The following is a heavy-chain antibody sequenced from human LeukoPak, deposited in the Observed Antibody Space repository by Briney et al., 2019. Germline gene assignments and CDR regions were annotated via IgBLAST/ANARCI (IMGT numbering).Heavy chain of an antibody. CDR3: ARRDGSVAGYNWFDP. J-gene: IGHJ5*02. V-gene: IGHV4-34*01. CDR2: INHSGST. CDR1: GGSFSGYY. Sequence: TSETLSLTCGVYGGSFSGYYWSWIRQPPGKGLEWIGEINHSGSTNYNTSLKSRVTISVDTSKNQFSLKLSSVTAADTAVYYCARRDGSVAGYNWFDPWGQGTLVTVSS. D-gene: IGHD6-19*01.